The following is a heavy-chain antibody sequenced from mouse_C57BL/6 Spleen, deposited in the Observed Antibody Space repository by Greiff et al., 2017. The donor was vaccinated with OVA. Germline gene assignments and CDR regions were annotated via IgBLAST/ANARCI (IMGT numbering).Heavy chain of an antibody. CDR1: GFNIKDYY. CDR2: IDPEDGDT. CDR3: TVRSSSYAVDY. Sequence: VQLQQSGAELVRPGASVKLSCTASGFNIKDYYMHWVKQRPEQGLEWIGRIDPEDGDTEYAPQFQGKATMTADTSSNTASLQLSRLTSEDTAVYYWTVRSSSYAVDYWGQGTTLTVSS. D-gene: IGHD1-1*01. J-gene: IGHJ2*01. V-gene: IGHV14-1*01.